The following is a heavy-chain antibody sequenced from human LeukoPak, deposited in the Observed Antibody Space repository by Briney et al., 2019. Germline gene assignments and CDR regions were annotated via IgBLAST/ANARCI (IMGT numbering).Heavy chain of an antibody. V-gene: IGHV4-31*03. D-gene: IGHD3-10*01. J-gene: IGHJ5*02. CDR2: IHHSGSS. CDR1: GGSISSGDYY. CDR3: ANYGSGSYRFGP. Sequence: SETLSLTCTVSGGSISSGDYYWSWIRQHPGKGLEWIGYIHHSGSSYYNPSLKSRVIISVDTSKNQFSLKLNSVTAADTAVYYCANYGSGSYRFGPWGQGTLVTVSS.